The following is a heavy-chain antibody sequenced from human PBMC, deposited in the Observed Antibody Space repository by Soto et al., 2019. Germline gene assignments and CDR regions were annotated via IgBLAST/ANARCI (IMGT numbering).Heavy chain of an antibody. CDR3: ATRAAVAGYQRFDY. V-gene: IGHV1-3*01. CDR1: GYTFTSYA. D-gene: IGHD6-19*01. CDR2: INAGNGNT. J-gene: IGHJ4*02. Sequence: ASWKVSCKASGYTFTSYAMHSVLHAPGQRLEWMGWINAGNGNTKYSQKFQGRVTITRDTSASTAYMELSSLRSEDTAVYYCATRAAVAGYQRFDYWGQGTLVTVSS.